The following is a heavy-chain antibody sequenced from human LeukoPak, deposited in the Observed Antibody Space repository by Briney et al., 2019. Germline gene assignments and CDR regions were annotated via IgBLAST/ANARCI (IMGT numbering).Heavy chain of an antibody. J-gene: IGHJ4*02. Sequence: GGSLRLSCAVSGFTFDDYAMPWVRKVQGKARGGSSGINWNSDSIGYADSVKGRFTTSRDNAKNSLYLQMNSLRAEDTAFYYCAINGGGDSGYGNFDYWGQGTLVTVSS. D-gene: IGHD5-12*01. CDR3: AINGGGDSGYGNFDY. CDR2: INWNSDSI. CDR1: GFTFDDYA. V-gene: IGHV3-9*01.